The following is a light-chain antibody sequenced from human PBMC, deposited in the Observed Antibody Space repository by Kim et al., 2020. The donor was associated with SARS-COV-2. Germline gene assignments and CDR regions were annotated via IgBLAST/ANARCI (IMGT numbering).Light chain of an antibody. V-gene: IGLV3-1*01. CDR3: QAWDTTTEAV. CDR2: QDD. Sequence: SYELTQPPSMSVSPGQTASISCSGDELGDKYACWYQQKPGQSPVLVIYQDDKRPLGIPERFSGSNSGNTATLTISGTQAMDEADYYCQAWDTTTEAVFGG. J-gene: IGLJ2*01. CDR1: ELGDKY.